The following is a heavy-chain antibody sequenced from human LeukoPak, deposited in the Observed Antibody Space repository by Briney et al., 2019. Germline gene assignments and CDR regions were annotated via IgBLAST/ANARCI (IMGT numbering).Heavy chain of an antibody. Sequence: PGGSLRLSCAASGFTVSSNYMSWVRQAPGKGLEWVSVIYSGGSTYYADSVKGRFTISRDNSKNTLYLQMNSLRAEDTAVYYRARSLGWRFGEFAFDYWGQGTLVTVSS. CDR2: IYSGGST. CDR3: ARSLGWRFGEFAFDY. CDR1: GFTVSSNY. V-gene: IGHV3-53*01. D-gene: IGHD3-10*01. J-gene: IGHJ4*02.